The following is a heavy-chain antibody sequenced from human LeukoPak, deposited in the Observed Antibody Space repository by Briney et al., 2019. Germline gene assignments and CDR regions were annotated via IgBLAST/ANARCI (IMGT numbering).Heavy chain of an antibody. CDR3: ARDSVDLSGTPRFLRMDV. J-gene: IGHJ6*04. CDR2: IIPIFGTA. V-gene: IGHV1-69*06. D-gene: IGHD3-10*01. CDR1: GGTFSSYA. Sequence: SVKLSCKASGGTFSSYAISWVRQAPGQGLKWMRGIIPIFGTANYAQKFQGRVTITADKSTSTAYMELSSLRSEDTAVYYCARDSVDLSGTPRFLRMDVWGKGTTVTVSS.